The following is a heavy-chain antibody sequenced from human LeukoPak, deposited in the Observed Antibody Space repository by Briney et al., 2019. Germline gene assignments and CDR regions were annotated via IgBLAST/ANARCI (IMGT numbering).Heavy chain of an antibody. CDR3: AREVTRTTAWDLDY. V-gene: IGHV3-74*01. D-gene: IGHD4-17*01. Sequence: GGPLRLSCAASAFTFSNYWMHWVRQTPGKGLVWVARIDSDGTTATYADSVKGRFTISRDNAKNTLYLQMNSLRAEDTAVYYCAREVTRTTAWDLDYWGQGTLVTVSS. CDR1: AFTFSNYW. J-gene: IGHJ4*02. CDR2: IDSDGTTA.